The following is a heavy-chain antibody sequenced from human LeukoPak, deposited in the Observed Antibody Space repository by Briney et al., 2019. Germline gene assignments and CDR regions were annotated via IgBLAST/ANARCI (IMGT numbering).Heavy chain of an antibody. D-gene: IGHD4-17*01. Sequence: SVTVSCKASGGTLSSYAISWVRQAPGQGLEWMGGIIPIFGTANYAQKFQGRVTITADESTSAAYMELSSLRSEDTAVYYCARSPLRQRGPGGYDYWGQGTLVTVSS. J-gene: IGHJ4*02. CDR1: GGTLSSYA. CDR2: IIPIFGTA. V-gene: IGHV1-69*13. CDR3: ARSPLRQRGPGGYDY.